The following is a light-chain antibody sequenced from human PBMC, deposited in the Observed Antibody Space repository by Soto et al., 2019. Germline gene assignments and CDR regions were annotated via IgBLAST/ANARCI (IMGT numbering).Light chain of an antibody. J-gene: IGKJ2*01. CDR3: QQYHNWPPQYT. CDR2: GAF. CDR1: QTLSDN. Sequence: EIVMTQSPATLSVSPGERVTLSCRASQTLSDNLAWFQQKSGQAPRLLIHGAFKRATGVPDRFSGSGSGTEFTLTISSLQSEDSAVYYCQQYHNWPPQYTFGQGTKLQIK. V-gene: IGKV3-15*01.